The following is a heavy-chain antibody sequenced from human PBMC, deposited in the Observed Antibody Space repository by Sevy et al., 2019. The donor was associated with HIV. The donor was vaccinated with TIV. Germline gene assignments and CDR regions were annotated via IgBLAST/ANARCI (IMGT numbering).Heavy chain of an antibody. CDR1: GGPITRLY. D-gene: IGHD2-8*01. CDR2: IYYNGHI. CDR3: AGDNGWGRCYS. V-gene: IGHV4-59*08. J-gene: IGHJ4*02. Sequence: ETLSLTCTVFGGPITRLYYNWIRQPPGKGLEWIANIYYNGHINYNPSLKSRVTLPLDTSKNQFSLRLSSGTAADTAMYCCAGDNGWGRCYSWGQGTLVTVSS.